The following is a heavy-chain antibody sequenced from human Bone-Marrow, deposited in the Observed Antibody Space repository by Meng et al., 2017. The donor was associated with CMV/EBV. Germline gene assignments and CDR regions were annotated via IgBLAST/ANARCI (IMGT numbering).Heavy chain of an antibody. D-gene: IGHD2-2*03. CDR2: TYYRSKWYS. Sequence: SSNSAAWKWLRQSPSRGLEWLGRTYYRSKWYSDYAVSVKSRITINPDTSKNQFSLQLNSVTPEDTAVYYCVRGGYCTSASCYRFFDSWGQGTLVTVSS. CDR1: SSNSAA. V-gene: IGHV6-1*01. CDR3: VRGGYCTSASCYRFFDS. J-gene: IGHJ4*02.